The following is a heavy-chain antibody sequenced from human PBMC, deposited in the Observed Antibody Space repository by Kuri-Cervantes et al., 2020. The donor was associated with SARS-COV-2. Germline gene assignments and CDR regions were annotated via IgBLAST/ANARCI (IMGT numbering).Heavy chain of an antibody. CDR2: IRSKANSYAT. D-gene: IGHD3-22*01. Sequence: GESLKISCAASGFTFSGSAMHWVRQASGKGLEWVGRIRSKANSYATAYAASVKGRFTISRDDSKNTAYLQMNSLKTEDTAVYYCARYYYDSSGYYLDYWGQGTLVTVSS. CDR1: GFTFSGSA. V-gene: IGHV3-73*01. J-gene: IGHJ4*02. CDR3: ARYYYDSSGYYLDY.